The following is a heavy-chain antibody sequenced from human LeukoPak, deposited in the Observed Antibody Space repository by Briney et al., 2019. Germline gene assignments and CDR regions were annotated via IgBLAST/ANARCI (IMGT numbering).Heavy chain of an antibody. D-gene: IGHD3-10*01. J-gene: IGHJ6*02. Sequence: ASVKVSCKASGYTFTSYDINWVRQATGQGLEWMGWMNPNSGNTAYAQRFQGRVTMTRNTSISTAYMELSSLRSEDTAVYYCASVNRMVRGVINYYYGMDVWGQGTTVTVSS. CDR1: GYTFTSYD. CDR2: MNPNSGNT. V-gene: IGHV1-8*01. CDR3: ASVNRMVRGVINYYYGMDV.